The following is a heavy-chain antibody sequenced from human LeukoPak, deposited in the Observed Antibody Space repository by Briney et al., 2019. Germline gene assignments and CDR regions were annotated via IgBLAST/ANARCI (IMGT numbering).Heavy chain of an antibody. CDR1: GFSFTTYA. V-gene: IGHV3-23*01. CDR3: AKDVRFSGSWRAFDI. D-gene: IGHD1-26*01. Sequence: GGSLRLSCAASGFSFTTYAMSWVRQAPEKGLEWVSAIDGGGGSTYYVDSVKGRFTISRDNSKNMLYLQMDSLRAEDTAIYYCAKDVRFSGSWRAFDIWGQGTLVTVSS. CDR2: IDGGGGST. J-gene: IGHJ3*02.